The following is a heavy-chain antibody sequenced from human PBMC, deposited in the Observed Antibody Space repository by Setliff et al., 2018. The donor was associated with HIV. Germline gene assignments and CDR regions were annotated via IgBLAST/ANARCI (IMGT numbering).Heavy chain of an antibody. Sequence: EASVKVSCKASGYTFTSYAMHWVRQAPGQRLEWMGWINAGNGNTKYSQKFQGRVTITRDTSASTAYMELSSLRSEDTAIYYCARVGSSTINSDYYYLDVWGKGTTVTVSS. J-gene: IGHJ6*03. D-gene: IGHD2-2*01. CDR1: GYTFTSYA. V-gene: IGHV1-3*01. CDR3: ARVGSSTINSDYYYLDV. CDR2: INAGNGNT.